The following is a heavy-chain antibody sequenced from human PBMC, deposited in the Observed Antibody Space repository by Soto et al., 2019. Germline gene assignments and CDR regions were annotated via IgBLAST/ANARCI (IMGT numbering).Heavy chain of an antibody. CDR2: TYYRYKWHN. V-gene: IGHV6-1*01. D-gene: IGHD1-26*01. CDR1: GDSVSRNSAS. J-gene: IGHJ4*02. CDR3: ARSGNEGAVDY. Sequence: LSLTRAISGDSVSRNSASWNWNRQPPSRSLEWLGRTYYRYKWHNEYAVSVKSRIIINQDTSKNQFSPQLNSVTPQDTARYYCARSGNEGAVDYRGQGTLVTVSS.